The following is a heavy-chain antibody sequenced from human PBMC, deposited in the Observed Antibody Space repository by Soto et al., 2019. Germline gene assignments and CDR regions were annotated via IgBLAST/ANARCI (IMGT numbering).Heavy chain of an antibody. CDR3: VRGGYSSSWERLDP. V-gene: IGHV3-30-3*01. D-gene: IGHD4-4*01. J-gene: IGHJ5*02. Sequence: VQLVESGGGVIHPGKSLRLSCTASGSTFPNYPMHWVRQAPDKGLEWVAVISHDGVTKNSADSVKGRFTISRDNSRNTLYLQMNSLRIEDTAMYYCVRGGYSSSWERLDPWGQGTLVTVS. CDR1: GSTFPNYP. CDR2: ISHDGVTK.